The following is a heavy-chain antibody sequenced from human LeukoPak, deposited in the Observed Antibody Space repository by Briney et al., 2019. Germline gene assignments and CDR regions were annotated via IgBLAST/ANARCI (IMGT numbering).Heavy chain of an antibody. J-gene: IGHJ4*02. CDR1: GGTFSSYA. CDR2: INPSGGST. CDR3: GRGTIAVVAADLRTDQ. V-gene: IGHV1-46*01. Sequence: ASVKVSCKASGGTFSSYAISWVRQAPGQGLEWMGIINPSGGSTSYAQKFQGRVTMTRDTSISTAYMELSSLTFDDTAVYYCGRGTIAVVAADLRTDQWGQGTLVIVSS. D-gene: IGHD2-15*01.